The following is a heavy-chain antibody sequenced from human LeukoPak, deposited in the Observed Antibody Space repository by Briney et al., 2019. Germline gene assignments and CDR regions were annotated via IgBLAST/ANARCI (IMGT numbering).Heavy chain of an antibody. J-gene: IGHJ4*02. CDR2: IKQDGSGK. CDR1: GFTFSSYW. D-gene: IGHD3-22*01. CDR3: ARVYDSSGYYYVGVDY. V-gene: IGHV3-7*01. Sequence: GGSLRLSCAASGFTFSSYWMSWVRQAPGKGLEWVANIKQDGSGKYYVDSVKGRFTISRDNAKNSLYLQTNSLRAEDTAVYYCARVYDSSGYYYVGVDYWGQGTLVTVSS.